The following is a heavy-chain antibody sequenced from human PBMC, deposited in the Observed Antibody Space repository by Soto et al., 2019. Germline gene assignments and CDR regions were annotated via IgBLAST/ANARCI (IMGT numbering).Heavy chain of an antibody. Sequence: ASVKVSCKASGNTFTNYYIHWVRQAPGQGLEWMGTINPSGGHTTYAQKFLGRVTMTRDTSTSTLYMELTSLRSEDTAVYYCARGGHVVVVTAAFDYRGQGTPVTVS. CDR2: INPSGGHT. CDR1: GNTFTNYY. CDR3: ARGGHVVVVTAAFDY. J-gene: IGHJ4*02. V-gene: IGHV1-46*01. D-gene: IGHD2-21*02.